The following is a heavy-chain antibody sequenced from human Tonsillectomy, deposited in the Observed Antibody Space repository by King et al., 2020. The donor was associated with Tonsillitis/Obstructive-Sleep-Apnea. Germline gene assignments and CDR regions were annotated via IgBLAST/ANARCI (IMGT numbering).Heavy chain of an antibody. V-gene: IGHV3-30*04. CDR1: GFTFSSYG. J-gene: IGHJ4*02. Sequence: VQLVESGGGVVQPGRALRLSCAASGFTFSSYGVHWVRQAPGKGLEWVAVISYDGRNKYYADSVKGRCTISRDNSKNTLYLQMNSLRAEDTAGYYCARDRDTAMVTGYFDYRGQGTLVTVSS. D-gene: IGHD5-18*01. CDR3: ARDRDTAMVTGYFDY. CDR2: ISYDGRNK.